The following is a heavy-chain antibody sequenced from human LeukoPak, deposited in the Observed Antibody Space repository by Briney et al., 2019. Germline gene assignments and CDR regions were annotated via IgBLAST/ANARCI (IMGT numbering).Heavy chain of an antibody. V-gene: IGHV3-30*04. CDR2: ISYDGSNK. Sequence: GGSLRLSCAASGFTFSSYAMHWVRQAPGKGLEWVAVISYDGSNKYYADSVKGRFTISRDNSKNTLYLQMNSLRAEDTAVYYCASPPAAGRYYYYYMDVWGKGTTVTVSS. D-gene: IGHD6-13*01. CDR1: GFTFSSYA. J-gene: IGHJ6*03. CDR3: ASPPAAGRYYYYYMDV.